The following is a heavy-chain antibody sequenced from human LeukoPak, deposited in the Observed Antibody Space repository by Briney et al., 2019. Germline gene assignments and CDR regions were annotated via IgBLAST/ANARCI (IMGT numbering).Heavy chain of an antibody. V-gene: IGHV3-30*18. J-gene: IGHJ4*02. D-gene: IGHD3-9*01. Sequence: GGSLRLSCAASGFTFSSYGMHWVRQAPGKGLEWVAVISYDGGNKHYADPVKGRFTISRDNSKNTLYLLMNSLRAEDTAVYYCAKDRSTSNILTGYQDNWGQGTLVTVSS. CDR1: GFTFSSYG. CDR3: AKDRSTSNILTGYQDN. CDR2: ISYDGGNK.